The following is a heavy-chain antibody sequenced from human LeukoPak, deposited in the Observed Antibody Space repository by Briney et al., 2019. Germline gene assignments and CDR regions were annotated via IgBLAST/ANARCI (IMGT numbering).Heavy chain of an antibody. CDR3: AREGAAAEDVNWFDP. CDR2: INPNSGGT. Sequence: PGASVKVSCKASGYTFTGYYVHWVRQAPGQGLEWMGWINPNSGGTHYAQKFQDRVTMTRDTSISTAYMELNSLRSDDTAVYYCAREGAAAEDVNWFDPWGQGTLVTVSS. D-gene: IGHD6-25*01. V-gene: IGHV1-2*02. J-gene: IGHJ5*02. CDR1: GYTFTGYY.